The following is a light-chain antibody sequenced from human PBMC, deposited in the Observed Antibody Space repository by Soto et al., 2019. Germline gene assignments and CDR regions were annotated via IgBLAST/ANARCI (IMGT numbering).Light chain of an antibody. CDR3: QQYYSYPRELT. V-gene: IGKV1-8*01. Sequence: AIRMTQSPSSLSASTGDRVTITCRASQGISSYLAWYQQKPGKAPKLLIYAASTLQSGVPSRFIGSGSGTDFTLTISCLQSEDFATYYCQQYYSYPRELTFGGGTKVEIK. CDR2: AAS. CDR1: QGISSY. J-gene: IGKJ4*01.